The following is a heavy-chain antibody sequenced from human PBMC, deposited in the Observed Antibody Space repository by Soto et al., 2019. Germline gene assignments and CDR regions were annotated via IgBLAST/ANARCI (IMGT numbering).Heavy chain of an antibody. CDR1: GCAFSAGS. CDR3: ARGTDYYDSGNDYGVPTVYPNWFDR. Sequence: GGSLRLSCAASGCAFSAGSRNWVRQAPGRGLEWVSYISLSSNTIYYADSVKGRFTISRDNAKDSLYLQMDGLRDEDTAIYYCARGTDYYDSGNDYGVPTVYPNWFDRWGQGTLVTVSS. J-gene: IGHJ5*02. CDR2: ISLSSNTI. D-gene: IGHD3-10*01. V-gene: IGHV3-48*02.